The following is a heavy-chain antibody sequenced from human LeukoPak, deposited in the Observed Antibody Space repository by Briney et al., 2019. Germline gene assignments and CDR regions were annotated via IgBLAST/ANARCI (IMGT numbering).Heavy chain of an antibody. CDR3: ARGLIAAAGTGNFDY. J-gene: IGHJ4*02. Sequence: SETLSLTCTVSGGSISSSSYYWGWIRQPPGKGLEWIGSIYYSGSTYYNPSLKSRVTISVDTSKNQFSLKLSSVTAADTAVYYCARGLIAAAGTGNFDYWGQGTLVTVSS. D-gene: IGHD6-13*01. V-gene: IGHV4-39*07. CDR2: IYYSGST. CDR1: GGSISSSSYY.